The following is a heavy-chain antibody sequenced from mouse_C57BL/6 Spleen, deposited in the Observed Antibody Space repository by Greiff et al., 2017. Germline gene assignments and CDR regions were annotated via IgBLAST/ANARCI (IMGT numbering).Heavy chain of an antibody. CDR2: IYPGSGST. CDR1: GYTFTSYW. CDR3: AREVYYYGSSRRNYFDY. V-gene: IGHV1-55*01. Sequence: VQLQQPGAELVKPGASVKMSCKASGYTFTSYWITWVKQRPGQGLEWIGDIYPGSGSTNYNEKFKSKATLTVDTSSSTAYMQLSSLTSEDSAVYYCAREVYYYGSSRRNYFDYWGQGTTLTVSS. D-gene: IGHD1-1*01. J-gene: IGHJ2*01.